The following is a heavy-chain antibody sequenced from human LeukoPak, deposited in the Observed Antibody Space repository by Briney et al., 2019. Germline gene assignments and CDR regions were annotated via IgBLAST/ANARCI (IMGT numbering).Heavy chain of an antibody. D-gene: IGHD6-13*01. CDR2: IYTSGST. J-gene: IGHJ5*02. Sequence: PSETLSLTCTVSGGSISSYYWSWIRQPPGKGLEWIGYIYTSGSTNYNPSLKSRVTISVDTSKNQFSLKLSSVTAADTAVYYCARLWTDGGVIAAAGSFWFDPWGRGTLVTVSS. CDR3: ARLWTDGGVIAAAGSFWFDP. CDR1: GGSISSYY. V-gene: IGHV4-4*09.